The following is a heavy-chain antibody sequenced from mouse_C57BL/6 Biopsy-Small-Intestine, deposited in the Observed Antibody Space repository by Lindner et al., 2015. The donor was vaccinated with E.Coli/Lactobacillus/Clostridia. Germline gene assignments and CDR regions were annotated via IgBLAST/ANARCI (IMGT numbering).Heavy chain of an antibody. Sequence: VQLQESGAELVKPGASVKISCKASDCAFSNYWINWVKQRPGKGLEWIGRIYPGDGDTNYNGNFKGKATLTADKSSSTAYMQLSSLTSEDSAVYFCARSGYTWFAYWGRGTLVTVSA. CDR3: ARSGYTWFAY. D-gene: IGHD3-1*01. CDR2: IYPGDGDT. V-gene: IGHV1-82*01. J-gene: IGHJ3*01. CDR1: DCAFSNYW.